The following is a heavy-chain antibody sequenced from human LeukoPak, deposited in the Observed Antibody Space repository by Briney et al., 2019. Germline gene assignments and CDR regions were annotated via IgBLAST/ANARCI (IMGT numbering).Heavy chain of an antibody. J-gene: IGHJ4*02. D-gene: IGHD5-24*01. CDR1: GGTFSSYT. CDR2: IIPILGIA. Sequence: SVKVSCKASGGTFSSYTISWVRQAPGQGLEWMGRIIPILGIANYAQKFQGRVTITADKSTSTAYMELSSLRSEDTAVYYCARVRRDGYDELDYWGQGTLVTISS. CDR3: ARVRRDGYDELDY. V-gene: IGHV1-69*02.